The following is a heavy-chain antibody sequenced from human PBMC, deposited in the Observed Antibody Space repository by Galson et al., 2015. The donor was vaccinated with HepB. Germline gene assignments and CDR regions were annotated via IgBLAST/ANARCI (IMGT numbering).Heavy chain of an antibody. CDR2: ISPSSSSI. J-gene: IGHJ3*02. CDR3: ARDVYGDHHSFDI. D-gene: IGHD4-17*01. CDR1: GFTLSNYN. V-gene: IGHV3-48*04. Sequence: SLRLSCAASGFTLSNYNMNWVRQAPGRGLEWVSYISPSSSSISYADSVKGRFTISRDNAKSSLYLQMNSLRAEDTAVYYCARDVYGDHHSFDIWGQGTMVTVSP.